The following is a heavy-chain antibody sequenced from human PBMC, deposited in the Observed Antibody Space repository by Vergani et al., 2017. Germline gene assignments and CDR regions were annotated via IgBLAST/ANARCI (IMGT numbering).Heavy chain of an antibody. CDR1: GGSISSYY. CDR3: AIAPGRPATPFDP. V-gene: IGHV4-59*01. D-gene: IGHD2-2*01. J-gene: IGHJ5*02. Sequence: QVQLQESGPGLVKPSETLSLTCTVSGGSISSYYWSWIRQPPGQGLEWIGYIYYSGSTNYNPSLKSRVTISVDTSKNQFSLKLSSVTAADTAVYYCAIAPGRPATPFDPWGQGTLVTVSS. CDR2: IYYSGST.